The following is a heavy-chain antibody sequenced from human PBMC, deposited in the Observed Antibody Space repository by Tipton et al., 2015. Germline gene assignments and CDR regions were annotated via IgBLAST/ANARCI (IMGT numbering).Heavy chain of an antibody. V-gene: IGHV4-34*01. CDR3: ARGPWKTFDY. J-gene: IGHJ4*02. Sequence: TLSLTCAVYGGSLSGYYWSWIRQPPGKGLEWIGEINHSGSTNYNPSLKSRVTISVDTSKNQFSLKLSSVTAADTALYYCARGPWKTFDYWGQGTLVTVSS. CDR2: INHSGST. D-gene: IGHD1-1*01. CDR1: GGSLSGYY.